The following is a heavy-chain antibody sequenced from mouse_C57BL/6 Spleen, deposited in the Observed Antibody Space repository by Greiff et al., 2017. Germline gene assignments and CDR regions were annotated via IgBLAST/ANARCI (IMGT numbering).Heavy chain of an antibody. CDR3: AREGGVYYGSSYGYFDV. CDR2: INYDGSST. Sequence: DVKLVESEGGLVQPGSSMKLSCTASGFTFSDYYMAWVRQVPEKGLEWVANINYDGSSTYYLDSLKSRFIISRANAKNILYLQMSSLKSEDTATYYCAREGGVYYGSSYGYFDVWGTGTTVTVSS. CDR1: GFTFSDYY. J-gene: IGHJ1*03. D-gene: IGHD1-1*01. V-gene: IGHV5-16*01.